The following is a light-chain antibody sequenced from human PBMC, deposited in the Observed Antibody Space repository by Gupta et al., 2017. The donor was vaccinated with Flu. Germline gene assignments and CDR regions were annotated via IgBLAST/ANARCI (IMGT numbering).Light chain of an antibody. J-gene: IGKJ1*01. CDR1: QSLVYSDGDSY. V-gene: IGKV2-30*01. Sequence: DGVLTQSPLSLPVTLGQPASLSCRSSQSLVYSDGDSYVSWFHQRPGQSPRRLTYKASNRDPGVPDRISGSGSGTDFTLKISRVEAEDVGVYYCMQSTRWPRTFGQGTKVEIK. CDR3: MQSTRWPRT. CDR2: KAS.